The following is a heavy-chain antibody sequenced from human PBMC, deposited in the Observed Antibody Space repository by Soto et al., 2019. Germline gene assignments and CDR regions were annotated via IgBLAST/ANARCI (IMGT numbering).Heavy chain of an antibody. CDR2: IYYSGST. V-gene: IGHV4-61*01. CDR3: ARGAIRDYCSSTSCFPYGMDV. J-gene: IGHJ6*02. Sequence: QVQLQESGPGLVKPSETLSLTCTVSGGSVSSGSYYWSWIRQPPGKGLEWIGYIYYSGSTNYNPSLKSRVTISVDTSKNQFSLKLSSVTAADTAVYYCARGAIRDYCSSTSCFPYGMDVWGQGTTVTVSS. D-gene: IGHD2-2*01. CDR1: GGSVSSGSYY.